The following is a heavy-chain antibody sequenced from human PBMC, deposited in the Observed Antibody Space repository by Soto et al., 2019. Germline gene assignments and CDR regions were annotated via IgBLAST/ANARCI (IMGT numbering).Heavy chain of an antibody. J-gene: IGHJ6*02. Sequence: QVQLVQSGAESKTPGASVKVSCKASQYNFTNYCVHWVRQAPGQGLEWMGVINPSDGSTKYAQRFRGIVTMTRDTSTNTVYMDLRSLRPEDTAVYFCARALYDTDSVPVGAESRYYVMDVWGRGTTVTVSS. CDR3: ARALYDTDSVPVGAESRYYVMDV. CDR1: QYNFTNYC. D-gene: IGHD2-8*02. V-gene: IGHV1-46*01. CDR2: INPSDGST.